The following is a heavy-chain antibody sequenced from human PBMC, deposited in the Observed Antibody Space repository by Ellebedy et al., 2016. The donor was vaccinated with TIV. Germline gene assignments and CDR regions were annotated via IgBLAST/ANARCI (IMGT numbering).Heavy chain of an antibody. CDR3: AGGTGWLPDN. D-gene: IGHD3-9*01. Sequence: MPSETLSLTCTVPGGPISSHYWSWIRQPPGKGLEWIGLIHSSGTTNYNPSLKSRVALSVDASNKQFALHIDSVTAADTAVYYCAGGTGWLPDNWGQGTLVTVSS. CDR2: IHSSGTT. CDR1: GGPISSHY. V-gene: IGHV4-59*11. J-gene: IGHJ4*02.